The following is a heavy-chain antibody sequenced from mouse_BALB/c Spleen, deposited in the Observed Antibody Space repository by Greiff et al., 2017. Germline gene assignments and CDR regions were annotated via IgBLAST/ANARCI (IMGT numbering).Heavy chain of an antibody. J-gene: IGHJ2*01. CDR1: GFNIKDTY. D-gene: IGHD2-4*01. CDR2: IDPANGNT. CDR3: ARGYDYYFDY. Sequence: EVHLVESGAELVKPGASVKLSCTASGFNIKDTYMHWVKQRPEQGLEWIGRIDPANGNTKYDPKFQGKATITADTSSNTAYLQLSSLTSEDTAVYYCARGYDYYFDYWGQGTTLTVSS. V-gene: IGHV14-3*02.